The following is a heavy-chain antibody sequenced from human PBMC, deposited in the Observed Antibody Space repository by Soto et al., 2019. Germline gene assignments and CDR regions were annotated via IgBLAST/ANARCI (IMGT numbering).Heavy chain of an antibody. Sequence: ASVKVSCKASGYTFTNYYMHWVRQAPGQGLEWMGIIYPSGGSTRNAQKFQGRVTMTRDTSTSTVYMELSSLRSEDPAVYYCARDFSGTMDYWGRGTLVTVSS. J-gene: IGHJ4*02. CDR3: ARDFSGTMDY. V-gene: IGHV1-46*01. CDR1: GYTFTNYY. D-gene: IGHD1-7*01. CDR2: IYPSGGST.